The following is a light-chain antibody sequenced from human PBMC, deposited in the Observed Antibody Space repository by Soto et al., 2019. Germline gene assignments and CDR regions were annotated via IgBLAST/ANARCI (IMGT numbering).Light chain of an antibody. CDR1: SGHSSYA. J-gene: IGLJ3*02. CDR2: LNSDGSH. CDR3: QTWGTGTWV. Sequence: QPVLTQSPSASASLGASVKLTCTLRSGHSSYAIAWHQQQPEKGPRYLMKLNSDGSHSKGDGIPDRFSGSSSGAERYLTISSLQSEDEADYYCQTWGTGTWVFGGGTKVTVL. V-gene: IGLV4-69*01.